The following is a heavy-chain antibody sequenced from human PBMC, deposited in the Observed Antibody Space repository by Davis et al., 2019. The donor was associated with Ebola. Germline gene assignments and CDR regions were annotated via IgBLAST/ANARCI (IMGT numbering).Heavy chain of an antibody. D-gene: IGHD5-12*01. CDR3: TIGSGYGDY. CDR2: IRSKANSYAT. J-gene: IGHJ4*02. V-gene: IGHV3-73*01. Sequence: GESLKISCAASGFTFSCSAMHWVRQASGKGLEWVGRIRSKANSYATAYAASVKGRFTISRDDTKNTAYPQMNSLKSEDTAVYYCTIGSGYGDYWGQGTLVTVSS. CDR1: GFTFSCSA.